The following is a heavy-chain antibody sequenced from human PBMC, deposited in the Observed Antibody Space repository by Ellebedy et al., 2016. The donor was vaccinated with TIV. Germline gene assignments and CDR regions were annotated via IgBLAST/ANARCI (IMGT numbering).Heavy chain of an antibody. Sequence: GESLKISCAASGFAFRNFWMHWVRQAPGKGLLWISRIKSDGSYTYYADYAKGRFTISRDNAKNTLYLEMNSLTAEDTAVYYCARAAVHGGSYFEYWGQGTLVTVSS. J-gene: IGHJ4*03. CDR2: IKSDGSYT. V-gene: IGHV3-74*01. D-gene: IGHD3-16*01. CDR1: GFAFRNFW. CDR3: ARAAVHGGSYFEY.